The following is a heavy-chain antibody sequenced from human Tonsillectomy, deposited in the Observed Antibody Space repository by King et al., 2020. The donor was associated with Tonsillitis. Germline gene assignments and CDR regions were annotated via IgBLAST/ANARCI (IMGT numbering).Heavy chain of an antibody. J-gene: IGHJ4*02. Sequence: VQLVESGAEVKKPGSSVKVSCKASGYTLTGYYMHWVRQAPGQGLEWMGWINPNSGGGTNYAQKLQGRVTVTRDTSTNTAYMGLSGLTSCDTAVHFCAREGSGTYYHEMDDYFDYWGQGTLVTVSS. CDR2: INPNSGGGT. D-gene: IGHD3-10*01. CDR1: GYTLTGYY. CDR3: AREGSGTYYHEMDDYFDY. V-gene: IGHV1-2*02.